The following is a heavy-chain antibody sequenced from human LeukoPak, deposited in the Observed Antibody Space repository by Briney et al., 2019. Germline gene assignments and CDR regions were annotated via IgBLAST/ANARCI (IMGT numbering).Heavy chain of an antibody. CDR2: IYYSGST. CDR3: ASGKSGY. Sequence: LRLSCAASGFTFSSYEMNWVRQPPGKGLEWIGYIYYSGSTYYNPSLKSRVTISVDTSKNQFSLKLSSVTAADTAVYYCASGKSGYWGQGTLVTVSS. J-gene: IGHJ4*02. CDR1: GFTFSSYEMN. V-gene: IGHV4-30-4*08. D-gene: IGHD6-25*01.